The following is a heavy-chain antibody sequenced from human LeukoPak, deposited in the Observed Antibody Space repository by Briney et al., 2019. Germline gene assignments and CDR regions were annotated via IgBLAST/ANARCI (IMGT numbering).Heavy chain of an antibody. J-gene: IGHJ3*02. D-gene: IGHD3-10*01. V-gene: IGHV3-21*01. CDR1: GFTFSSYE. Sequence: KPGGSLRLSCAASGFTFSSYEMNWVRQAPGKGLEWVSSISSSSSYIYYADSVKGRFTISRDNAKNSLYLQMNSLRAEDTAVYYCARDLAMVRGSSGAFDIWGQGTMVTVSS. CDR2: ISSSSSYI. CDR3: ARDLAMVRGSSGAFDI.